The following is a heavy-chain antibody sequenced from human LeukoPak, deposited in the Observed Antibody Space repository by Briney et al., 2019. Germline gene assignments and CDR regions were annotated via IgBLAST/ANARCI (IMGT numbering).Heavy chain of an antibody. J-gene: IGHJ3*02. CDR3: ARLGRIAALRNAFDI. Sequence: ATVKVSCKASGGTFSSYAISWVRQAPGQGLEWMGGIIPIFGTANYAQKFQGRVTITTDESTSTAYMELSSLRSEDTAVYYCARLGRIAALRNAFDIWGQGTMVTVSS. V-gene: IGHV1-69*05. D-gene: IGHD6-6*01. CDR2: IIPIFGTA. CDR1: GGTFSSYA.